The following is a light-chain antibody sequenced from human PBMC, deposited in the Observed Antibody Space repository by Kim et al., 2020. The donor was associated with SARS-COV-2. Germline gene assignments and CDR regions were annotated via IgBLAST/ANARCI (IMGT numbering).Light chain of an antibody. Sequence: DIQMTQSPSTLSASVGDRVTITCRASQSISSWLAWYQQKPGKAPKLLIYKASSLESGVPSRFSGSGSGTEFTLTISSLQPDDFATYYCQQYNSYPYTFGQGAKLEIK. CDR3: QQYNSYPYT. CDR1: QSISSW. V-gene: IGKV1-5*03. J-gene: IGKJ2*01. CDR2: KAS.